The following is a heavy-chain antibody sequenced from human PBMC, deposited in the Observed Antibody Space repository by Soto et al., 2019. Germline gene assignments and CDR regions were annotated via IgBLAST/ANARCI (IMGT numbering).Heavy chain of an antibody. V-gene: IGHV1-2*02. Sequence: ASVKVSCKASGYTVTDYYMHCVRQAPGQVLEWLGWINPNSGGTNYAQKFQGSVTMTRDTSISTAHMELSSLRSEDTAVYYCASNNIVVVVAATNYYYYGMDVWGQGTTVTVSS. CDR2: INPNSGGT. CDR3: ASNNIVVVVAATNYYYYGMDV. CDR1: GYTVTDYY. J-gene: IGHJ6*02. D-gene: IGHD2-15*01.